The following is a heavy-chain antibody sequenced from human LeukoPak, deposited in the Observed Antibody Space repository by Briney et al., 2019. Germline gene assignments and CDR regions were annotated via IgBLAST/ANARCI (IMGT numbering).Heavy chain of an antibody. CDR3: ARDRYSSSWWDYFDY. CDR1: GFTFSSYG. J-gene: IGHJ4*02. CDR2: ISYDGSNK. V-gene: IGHV3-30*03. D-gene: IGHD6-13*01. Sequence: PGGSLRLSCAASGFTFSSYGMHWVRQAPGKELEGVAVISYDGSNKYYADSVKGRFTISRDNSKNTLYLQMNSLRAEDTAVYYCARDRYSSSWWDYFDYWGQGTLVTVSS.